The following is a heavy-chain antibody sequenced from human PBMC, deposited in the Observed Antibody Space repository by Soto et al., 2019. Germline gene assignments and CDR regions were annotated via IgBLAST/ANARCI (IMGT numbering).Heavy chain of an antibody. CDR3: ARLWNHWFDP. Sequence: PGGSLRLSCAASGFTFNDYSMNWVRQAPGKGLKWVSSVSSRSNYIYYADSVKGRFTISRDNAKNSLYLQMNSLRGEDTAVYYCARLWNHWFDPWGQGTMVTVSS. CDR1: GFTFNDYS. CDR2: VSSRSNYI. D-gene: IGHD1-1*01. J-gene: IGHJ5*02. V-gene: IGHV3-21*01.